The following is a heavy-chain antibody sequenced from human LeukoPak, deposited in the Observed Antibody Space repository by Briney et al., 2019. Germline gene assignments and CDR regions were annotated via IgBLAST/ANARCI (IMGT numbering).Heavy chain of an antibody. D-gene: IGHD3-10*01. CDR1: GYAVTSYG. J-gene: IGHJ6*04. Sequence: GTSVKLSCTASGYAVTSYGISWVRQPHRPGMGWMGWGGINNGNTNYAQKLQGRVTMTTDTSTSTAYMELRSLRSDDTAVYYCARGTMVRGVIPSYYYGMDVWGKGTTVTVSS. V-gene: IGHV1-18*04. CDR2: GGINNGNT. CDR3: ARGTMVRGVIPSYYYGMDV.